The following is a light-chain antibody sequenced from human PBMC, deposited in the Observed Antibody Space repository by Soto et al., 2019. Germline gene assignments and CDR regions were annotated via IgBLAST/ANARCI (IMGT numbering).Light chain of an antibody. J-gene: IGLJ3*02. CDR1: SSDVGGYNY. CDR3: SSYTSSSTPWV. CDR2: DVS. Sequence: QSALTQPASVSGSPGQSITISCTGTSSDVGGYNYVSWYQQHPGKAPKLMIYDVSNRPSGVSNRFSGSKSGNTASLTSSGLQAEDEADYDCSSYTSSSTPWVFGGGTKLTVL. V-gene: IGLV2-14*01.